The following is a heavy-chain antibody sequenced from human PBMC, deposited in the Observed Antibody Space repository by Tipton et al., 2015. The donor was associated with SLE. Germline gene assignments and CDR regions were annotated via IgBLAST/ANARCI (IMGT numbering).Heavy chain of an antibody. Sequence: SLRLSCAASGFSLEDYAMHWVRQGPGKGLEWVSGISWNSDTIGYADSVRGRFTISRDNAKNSLYLQMNSLRPADTALYYCVKAEMGKGIARDAKGGGAAIFDFWGQGTLVSVSS. CDR1: GFSLEDYA. J-gene: IGHJ4*02. D-gene: IGHD1-26*01. V-gene: IGHV3-9*01. CDR2: ISWNSDTI. CDR3: VKAEMGKGIARDAKGGGAAIFDF.